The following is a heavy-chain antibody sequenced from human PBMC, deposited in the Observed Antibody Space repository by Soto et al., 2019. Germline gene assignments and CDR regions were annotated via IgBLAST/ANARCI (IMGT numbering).Heavy chain of an antibody. CDR3: AKDIAVTGIGAFDI. Sequence: SLRLSCAASGFTFSNYAMSWVRQAPGKGLEWVSAVSGSGISTYYADSVKGRFTISRDNSKSTLYLQMKSLRAEDTAVYYCAKDIAVTGIGAFDIWGQGTTVTVSS. CDR2: VSGSGIST. D-gene: IGHD6-19*01. J-gene: IGHJ3*02. V-gene: IGHV3-23*01. CDR1: GFTFSNYA.